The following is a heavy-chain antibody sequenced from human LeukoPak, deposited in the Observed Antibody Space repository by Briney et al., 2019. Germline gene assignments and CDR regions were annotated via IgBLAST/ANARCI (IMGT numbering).Heavy chain of an antibody. CDR3: ARWGLTTVTTSYYYYMDV. CDR2: ISAYNGNT. J-gene: IGHJ6*03. V-gene: IGHV1-18*01. D-gene: IGHD4-17*01. CDR1: GYTFTSYG. Sequence: ASVKVSCKASGYTFTSYGISWVRQAPGQGLEWMGWISAYNGNTNYAQKLQGRVTMTTDTSTSTAYMELRSLRSDDTAVYYCARWGLTTVTTSYYYYMDVWGKGATVTVSS.